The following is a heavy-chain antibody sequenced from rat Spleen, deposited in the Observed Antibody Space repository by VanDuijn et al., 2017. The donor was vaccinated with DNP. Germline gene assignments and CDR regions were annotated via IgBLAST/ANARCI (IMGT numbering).Heavy chain of an antibody. CDR3: TRDLHYGYNYAFDY. CDR1: GFTFSRFP. V-gene: IGHV5-46*01. J-gene: IGHJ2*01. D-gene: IGHD1-9*01. Sequence: EVQLLESGGGLVQPGRSMKLSCAASGFTFSRFPMAWVRQAPTKDLEWVASISTSGGSTYYRDSVKGRFTISRDNAKSTLYLQMTNLRSEDTATYYCTRDLHYGYNYAFDYWGQGVMVTVSS. CDR2: ISTSGGST.